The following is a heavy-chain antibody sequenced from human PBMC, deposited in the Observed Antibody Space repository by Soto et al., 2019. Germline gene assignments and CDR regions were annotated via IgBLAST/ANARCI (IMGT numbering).Heavy chain of an antibody. D-gene: IGHD2-8*01. Sequence: HVHRQESGPGLVKPSQILSLTCTVSGASITSRAGYWSWLRELPGKGLEWLGYIDYNGNTYYNPSLKRRLTISRDTSKNERSLKCLSVTDAHTAAYYCARTHCTNRVCYRSNDAFDMWGQGTMVTVSA. CDR3: ARTHCTNRVCYRSNDAFDM. V-gene: IGHV4-31*03. CDR2: IDYNGNT. CDR1: GASITSRAGY. J-gene: IGHJ3*02.